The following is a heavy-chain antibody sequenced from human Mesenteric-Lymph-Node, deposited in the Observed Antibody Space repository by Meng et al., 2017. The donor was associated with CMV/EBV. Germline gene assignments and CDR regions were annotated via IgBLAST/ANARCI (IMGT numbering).Heavy chain of an antibody. J-gene: IGHJ6*02. V-gene: IGHV3-21*01. CDR3: AREGYCSGSGCSSTEGYGMDV. CDR1: GFTLSSYC. D-gene: IGHD2-15*01. Sequence: GESLKISCTASGFTLSSYCMNEVRQAPGKGLEWVSSISSSSSFIYYPDSVRGRFTISRDNANNSLHLQMNSLRAENTALYYCAREGYCSGSGCSSTEGYGMDVWGQGTTVTVSS. CDR2: ISSSSSFI.